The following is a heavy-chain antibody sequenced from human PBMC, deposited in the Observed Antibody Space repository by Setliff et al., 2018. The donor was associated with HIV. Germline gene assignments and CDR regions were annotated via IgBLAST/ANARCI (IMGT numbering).Heavy chain of an antibody. V-gene: IGHV1-2*02. CDR2: INPNIGGT. J-gene: IGHJ4*02. CDR3: ARSDHSSGYYYNFDY. CDR1: GYTFTCYH. D-gene: IGHD3-22*01. Sequence: ASVKVSCKASGYTFTCYHIHWVRQAPGQGLEWMGWINPNIGGTNSAQKFQGRVTMTRDTSNSTAYMVLSRLRSDDTAVYYCARSDHSSGYYYNFDYWGQGTLVTVSS.